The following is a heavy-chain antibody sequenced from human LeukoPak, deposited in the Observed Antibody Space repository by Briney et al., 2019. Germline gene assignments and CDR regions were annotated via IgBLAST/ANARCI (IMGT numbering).Heavy chain of an antibody. Sequence: SETLSLTCAVYGGSFSGYYWSWIRQPPGKGLERIGEINHSGSTNYNPSLKSRVTISVDTSKNQFSLKLSSVTAADTAVYYCASFPDYCSSTSCYWRYWGQGTLVTVSS. CDR2: INHSGST. V-gene: IGHV4-34*01. D-gene: IGHD2-2*01. CDR1: GGSFSGYY. CDR3: ASFPDYCSSTSCYWRY. J-gene: IGHJ4*02.